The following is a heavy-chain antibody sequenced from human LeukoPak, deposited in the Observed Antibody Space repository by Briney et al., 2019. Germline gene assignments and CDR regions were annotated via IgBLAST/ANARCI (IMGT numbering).Heavy chain of an antibody. CDR2: IYYSGST. V-gene: IGHV4-30-4*01. J-gene: IGHJ4*02. CDR3: ARESIAARDSGY. CDR1: GGSISSGDYY. Sequence: SQTLSLTCTVSGGSISSGDYYWSWIRQPPGKGLEWIGYIYYSGSTYYNPSLKSRVTISVDTSKNQFSLKLSSVTAADTAVYYCARESIAARDSGYWGQGTLVTVSS. D-gene: IGHD6-6*01.